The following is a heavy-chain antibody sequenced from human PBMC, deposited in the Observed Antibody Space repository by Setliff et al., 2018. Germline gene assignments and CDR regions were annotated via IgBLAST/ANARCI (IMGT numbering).Heavy chain of an antibody. Sequence: ASVKVSCKASGYTFTSYAMHWVRQAPGQRLEWMGWINAGNGNTKYSQKFQGRVTITRDTSASTAYMELSSLRSEDTAVYYCAREGDGYNLGGYFDYWGQGTLVTVSS. D-gene: IGHD5-12*01. CDR3: AREGDGYNLGGYFDY. J-gene: IGHJ4*02. V-gene: IGHV1-3*01. CDR1: GYTFTSYA. CDR2: INAGNGNT.